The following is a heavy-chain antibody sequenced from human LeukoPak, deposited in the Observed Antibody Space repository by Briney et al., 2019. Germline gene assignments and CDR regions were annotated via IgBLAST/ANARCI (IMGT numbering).Heavy chain of an antibody. CDR1: GYTFTGYY. Sequence: ASVKVSCKASGYTFTGYYMHWVRQAPGQGLEWMGWINPNSGGTNYAQKFQGRVTMTRDTSISTAYMELSRLRSDGTAVYYCASGITGTIFRDAFDIWGQGTMVTVSS. J-gene: IGHJ3*02. CDR3: ASGITGTIFRDAFDI. D-gene: IGHD1-7*01. V-gene: IGHV1-2*02. CDR2: INPNSGGT.